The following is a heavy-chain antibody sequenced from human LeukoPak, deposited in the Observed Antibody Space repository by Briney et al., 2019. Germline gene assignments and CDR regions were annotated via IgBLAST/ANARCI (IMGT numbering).Heavy chain of an antibody. CDR2: IWYDGGNK. Sequence: SCKVSGYTLTELSMHWVRQAPGKGLEWVAVIWYDGGNKYYADSVKGRFTISRDNSKNTLFLQMNSLRAEDTAVYYCARDPNLVGATLDYWGQGALVTVSS. CDR3: ARDPNLVGATLDY. V-gene: IGHV3-33*01. J-gene: IGHJ4*02. D-gene: IGHD1-26*01. CDR1: GYTLTELS.